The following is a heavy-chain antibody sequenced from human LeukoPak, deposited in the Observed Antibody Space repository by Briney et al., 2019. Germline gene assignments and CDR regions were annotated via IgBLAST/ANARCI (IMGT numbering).Heavy chain of an antibody. Sequence: TGGSLRLSCEASGFTFGSFAMSWVRQAPGKGLEWVSGISGSGYYTYYADSVKGRFTISRDNAKNSLYLQMNSLRAEDTAVYYCARDLGHRSYFILNYYYYYGMDVWGQGTTVTVSS. J-gene: IGHJ6*02. CDR2: ISGSGYYT. CDR1: GFTFGSFA. D-gene: IGHD3-10*01. V-gene: IGHV3-21*01. CDR3: ARDLGHRSYFILNYYYYYGMDV.